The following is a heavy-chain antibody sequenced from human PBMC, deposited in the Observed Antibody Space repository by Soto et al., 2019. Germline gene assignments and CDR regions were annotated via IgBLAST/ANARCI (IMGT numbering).Heavy chain of an antibody. CDR1: GFIFDNYA. J-gene: IGHJ6*03. CDR2: ISWNSGSI. D-gene: IGHD3-16*02. CDR3: AKDISRDYYFYYMDV. Sequence: EVQLVESGGGLVQPGRSLRLSCAASGFIFDNYAMHWVRQAPGRGLEWVSGISWNSGSIDYADSVKGRFTISRDNAKNSLYLQMNGLRAEDTALYYCAKDISRDYYFYYMDVWGKGTTVTVSS. V-gene: IGHV3-9*01.